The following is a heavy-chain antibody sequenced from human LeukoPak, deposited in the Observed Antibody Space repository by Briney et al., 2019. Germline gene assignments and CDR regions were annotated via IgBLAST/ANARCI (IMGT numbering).Heavy chain of an antibody. CDR3: ARGGSGSYFSWLDP. CDR1: GYTFTDYY. D-gene: IGHD3-10*01. Sequence: ASVKVSCKASGYTFTDYYIHWLRQAPGQGLECVGWINPNSGGTNYAQKFQGRVTMTRDTSISTAYMELNRLRSDDTAVNYCARGGSGSYFSWLDPWGQGTLVTVSS. J-gene: IGHJ5*02. CDR2: INPNSGGT. V-gene: IGHV1-2*02.